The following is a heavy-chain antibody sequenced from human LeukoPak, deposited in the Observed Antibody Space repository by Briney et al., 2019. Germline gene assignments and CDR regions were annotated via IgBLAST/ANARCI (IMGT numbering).Heavy chain of an antibody. CDR1: GYTFTSYG. J-gene: IGHJ4*02. CDR3: ARGGDGYNLGIFDY. Sequence: ASVKVSCKASGYTFTSYGISWVRQPPGQGLEWMGWISAYNGNTNYAQKLQCRVTMTTDTSTSTAYMELRSLRSDDTAVYYCARGGDGYNLGIFDYWGQGTLVTVSS. V-gene: IGHV1-18*01. CDR2: ISAYNGNT. D-gene: IGHD5-24*01.